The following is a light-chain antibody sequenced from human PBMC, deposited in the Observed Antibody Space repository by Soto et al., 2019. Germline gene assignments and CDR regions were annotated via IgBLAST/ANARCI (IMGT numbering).Light chain of an antibody. V-gene: IGKV3-11*01. CDR1: QCYSSY. CDR2: DAS. Sequence: IELSQSPATLCLSTGERATLSCRASQCYSSYLAWYQQKPGQAPRLLIYDASNRATGIPARFSGSGSGTDFTLTISSLEPEDFAVYYCQQRSNWPPYTFGQGTKLDIK. CDR3: QQRSNWPPYT. J-gene: IGKJ2*01.